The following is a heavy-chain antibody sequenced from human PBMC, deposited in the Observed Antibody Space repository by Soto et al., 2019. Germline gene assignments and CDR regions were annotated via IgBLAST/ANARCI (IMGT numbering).Heavy chain of an antibody. CDR2: IYHSGTF. Sequence: PSDTLGLSCAVSVCSVESIICCVCVRHAPGKGLEWIVEIYHSGTFNYNPSLASRVSVSVDKSTNQFSLNLNSVTAADTAVYYCVRSVPDANSAYKGTEARGQANTVHVSS. CDR3: VRSVPDANSAYKGTEA. J-gene: IGHJ6*01. V-gene: IGHV4-4*02. D-gene: IGHD2-2*01. CDR1: VCSVESIIC.